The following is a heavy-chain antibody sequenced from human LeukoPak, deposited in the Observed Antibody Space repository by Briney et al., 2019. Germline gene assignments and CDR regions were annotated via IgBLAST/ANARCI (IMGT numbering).Heavy chain of an antibody. V-gene: IGHV3-74*01. D-gene: IGHD4-11*01. CDR2: INSDGSRT. CDR3: ARVRDDYTYFDC. CDR1: GFTFSSYW. Sequence: GGSLRLSCAASGFTFSSYWMHWVRQAPGKGLMWVSRINSDGSRTTYADSVRGRFTISRDNAKSTLYLQMNSLGAEDTAVYYCARVRDDYTYFDCWGQGTLVTVSS. J-gene: IGHJ4*02.